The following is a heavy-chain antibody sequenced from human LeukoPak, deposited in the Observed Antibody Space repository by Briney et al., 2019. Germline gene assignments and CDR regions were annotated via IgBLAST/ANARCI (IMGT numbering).Heavy chain of an antibody. J-gene: IGHJ4*02. CDR3: AKDGAGLLWFGEFFDY. Sequence: GGSLRLSCAASGFTFSSYSMNWVRQAPGKGLEWVSYISSSSSTIYYADSVKGRFTISRDNAKNSLYLQMNSLRAEDTAVYYCAKDGAGLLWFGEFFDYWGQGTLVTVSS. CDR1: GFTFSSYS. CDR2: ISSSSSTI. D-gene: IGHD3-10*01. V-gene: IGHV3-48*01.